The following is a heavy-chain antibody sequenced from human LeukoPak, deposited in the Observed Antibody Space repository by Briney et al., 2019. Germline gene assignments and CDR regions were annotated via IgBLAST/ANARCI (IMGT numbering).Heavy chain of an antibody. CDR1: GDSISNSYW. CDR2: VYHSGST. D-gene: IGHD3-22*01. CDR3: ARIKASDSNGYRWFDT. Sequence: KPSETLSLTCAVSGDSISNSYWWTWVRQPPGKGLEWIGEVYHSGSTNYNPSLKSRVTISVDTSENQFSLNLSSVTAADTAVYYCARIKASDSNGYRWFDTWGQGTLVTVSS. V-gene: IGHV4-4*02. J-gene: IGHJ5*02.